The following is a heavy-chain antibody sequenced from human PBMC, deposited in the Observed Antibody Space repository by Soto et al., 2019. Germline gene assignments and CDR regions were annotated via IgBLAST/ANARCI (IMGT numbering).Heavy chain of an antibody. V-gene: IGHV3-30*03. Sequence: GGSLRLSCAASGFTFSSYGMHWVRQAPGKGLEWVAVISYDGSNKYYADSVKGRFTISRDNSKNTLYLQMNSLRAEDTAVYYCARDRYFDWLLDYGMDVWGQGTTVTVSS. CDR3: ARDRYFDWLLDYGMDV. D-gene: IGHD3-9*01. CDR2: ISYDGSNK. J-gene: IGHJ6*02. CDR1: GFTFSSYG.